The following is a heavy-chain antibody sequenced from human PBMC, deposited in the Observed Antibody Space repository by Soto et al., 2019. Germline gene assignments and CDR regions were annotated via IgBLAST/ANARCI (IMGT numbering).Heavy chain of an antibody. CDR2: ISGSGGST. V-gene: IGHV3-23*01. Sequence: GGSLRLSCAASGFTFSSYAMSWVRQAPGKGLEWVSAISGSGGSTDYADSVKGRFTISRDNSKNTLYLQVNSRRAEDTAVYYCAKEGVARYYDILTGYYDYWGQGTLVTVSS. D-gene: IGHD3-9*01. CDR1: GFTFSSYA. CDR3: AKEGVARYYDILTGYYDY. J-gene: IGHJ4*02.